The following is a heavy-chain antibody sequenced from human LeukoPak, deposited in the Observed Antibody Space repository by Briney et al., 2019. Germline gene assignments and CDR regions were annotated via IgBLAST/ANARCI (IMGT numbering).Heavy chain of an antibody. Sequence: SETLSLTCAVYGGSFSGYYWSWIRQPPGKGLEWIGEINHSGSTNYNPSLKSRVTISVDTSKNQFSLKLSSVTAADTAVYYCARACRSSWTTKPFDYWGQGTLVTVSS. V-gene: IGHV4-34*01. CDR3: ARACRSSWTTKPFDY. D-gene: IGHD6-13*01. CDR1: GGSFSGYY. CDR2: INHSGST. J-gene: IGHJ4*02.